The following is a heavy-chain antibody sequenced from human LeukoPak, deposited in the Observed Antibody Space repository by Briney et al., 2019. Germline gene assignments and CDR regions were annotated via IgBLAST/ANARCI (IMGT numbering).Heavy chain of an antibody. V-gene: IGHV1-69*02. J-gene: IGHJ4*02. CDR1: GGTFSSYT. CDR3: ANTPSYYYDSSGYEYYFDY. D-gene: IGHD3-22*01. CDR2: IIPILGIA. Sequence: SVKASCKASGGTFSSYTISWVRQAPGQGLEWMGRIIPILGIANYAQKFQGRVTITADKSTSTAYMELSSLRSEDTAVYYCANTPSYYYDSSGYEYYFDYWGQGTLVTVSS.